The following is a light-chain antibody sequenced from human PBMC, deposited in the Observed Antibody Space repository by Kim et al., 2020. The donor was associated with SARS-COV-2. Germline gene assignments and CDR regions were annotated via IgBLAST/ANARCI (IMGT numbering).Light chain of an antibody. CDR1: QSVSSSY. CDR2: GAS. CDR3: QHDGSAPKT. V-gene: IGKV3-20*01. J-gene: IGKJ2*01. Sequence: EIVLTQSPGTLSLSPGERATLSCRASQSVSSSYLAWYQQKPGQAPRLLIYGASSRATGIPDRFSGSGSGTVFTLTISRLEPEVFAVYYWQHDGSAPKTFGQGTKLE.